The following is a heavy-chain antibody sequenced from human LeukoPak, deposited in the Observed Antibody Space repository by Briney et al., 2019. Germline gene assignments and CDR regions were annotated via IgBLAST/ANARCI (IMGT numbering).Heavy chain of an antibody. CDR3: AKARGYCSGGSCYSGFDY. V-gene: IGHV3-23*01. CDR2: ISGSGGTT. D-gene: IGHD2-15*01. CDR1: GFIFSHYA. J-gene: IGHJ4*02. Sequence: PGGSLRLSCAASGFIFSHYAMSWVRQAAGKGLEWVSAISGSGGTTYYADSVKGRFTVSRDNSKNTLYLQMNSLRAEDTAVYYCAKARGYCSGGSCYSGFDYWGQGTLVTVSS.